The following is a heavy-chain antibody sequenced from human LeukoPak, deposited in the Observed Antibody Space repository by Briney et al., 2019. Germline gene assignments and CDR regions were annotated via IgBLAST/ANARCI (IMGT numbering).Heavy chain of an antibody. CDR2: FDPEDGET. D-gene: IGHD4-17*01. J-gene: IGHJ4*02. Sequence: ASVKVSCKVSGYTLTELSMHWVRQAPGKGLEWMGGFDPEDGETTYAQKFQGRVTMTEDTSTDTAYMELSSLRSEDTAVYYCATRFARIRTDYGDYVRKQIDYWGQGTLVTVSS. CDR1: GYTLTELS. V-gene: IGHV1-24*01. CDR3: ATRFARIRTDYGDYVRKQIDY.